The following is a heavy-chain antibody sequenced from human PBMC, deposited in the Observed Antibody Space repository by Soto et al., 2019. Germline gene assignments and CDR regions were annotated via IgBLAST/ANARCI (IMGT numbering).Heavy chain of an antibody. CDR3: ARDIVVVPALAY. D-gene: IGHD2-2*01. CDR1: GGTFSSYT. Sequence: SVKVSCKASGGTFSSYTISWVRQAPGQGLEWMGRIIPILGIANYAQKFQGRVTITADKSTSTAYMELSSLRSEDTAVYCCARDIVVVPALAYWGQGTLVTVSS. CDR2: IIPILGIA. J-gene: IGHJ4*02. V-gene: IGHV1-69*04.